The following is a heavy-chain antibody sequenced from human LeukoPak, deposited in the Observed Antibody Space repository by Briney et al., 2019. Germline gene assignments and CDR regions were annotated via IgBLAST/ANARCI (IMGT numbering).Heavy chain of an antibody. CDR1: GFTLSRYI. CDR2: ISNDSRYI. Sequence: GGSLRLSCIASGFTLSRYIMNWVRQAPGKGLEWVASISNDSRYIYYSDSVKGRFTISRDSAENTVYLQTNSLRVEDTAMYYCASLSGVWDTGDKKWFDPWGQGTLVTVSS. J-gene: IGHJ5*02. V-gene: IGHV3-21*01. CDR3: ASLSGVWDTGDKKWFDP. D-gene: IGHD2-8*02.